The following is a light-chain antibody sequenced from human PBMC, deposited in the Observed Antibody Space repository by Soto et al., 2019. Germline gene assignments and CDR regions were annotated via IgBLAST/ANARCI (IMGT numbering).Light chain of an antibody. CDR1: SSDVGGYNY. J-gene: IGLJ2*01. CDR2: DVS. CDR3: SSYTTSSTVV. V-gene: IGLV2-14*01. Sequence: QYVLTQPASVSGSPGQSITISCTGTSSDVGGYNYVSWYQQHPGKAPKLMIYDVSNRPSGVSNRFSGSKSGNTASLTISGRQAEDEADYYCSSYTTSSTVVFGGGTKLTVL.